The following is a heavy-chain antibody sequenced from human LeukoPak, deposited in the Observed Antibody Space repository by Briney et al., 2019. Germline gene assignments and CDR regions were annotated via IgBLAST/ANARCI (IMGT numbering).Heavy chain of an antibody. D-gene: IGHD7-27*01. CDR2: ISGSGYTT. Sequence: PGGSLRLSCATSGFTFNMYAMGWVRQAPGKGLQWVSSISGSGYTTYYADSVKGRFTISRDNSKNTLYLQMNSLGADDAAIYYCAKERLGNTKWFDPWGQGTLVTVSS. CDR1: GFTFNMYA. V-gene: IGHV3-23*01. J-gene: IGHJ5*02. CDR3: AKERLGNTKWFDP.